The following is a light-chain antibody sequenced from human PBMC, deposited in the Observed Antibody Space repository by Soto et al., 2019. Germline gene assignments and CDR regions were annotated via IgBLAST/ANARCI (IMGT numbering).Light chain of an antibody. J-gene: IGLJ1*01. CDR1: SSNIGSHY. CDR2: RNN. Sequence: QSVLTQPPSASGSPGQRVTISCSGSSSNIGSHYVYWYQLLPGTAPKLLIYRNNQLPSGVPDRFSGSKSGTSASLAISGLRSEDEADYYCAAWDDSLSAHYVFGTGTKVTVL. CDR3: AAWDDSLSAHYV. V-gene: IGLV1-47*01.